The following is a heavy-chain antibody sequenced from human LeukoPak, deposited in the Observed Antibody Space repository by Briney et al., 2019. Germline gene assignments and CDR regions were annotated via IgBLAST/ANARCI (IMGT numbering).Heavy chain of an antibody. CDR1: GFVFGNYG. CDR2: KPFDGSNT. D-gene: IGHD2-2*01. V-gene: IGHV3-30*01. CDR3: VREPQGGYCTTTSCYLGGIDY. Sequence: GTSLRLSCAASGFVFGNYGFHWVRQAPGKGLEWVAVKPFDGSNTYYADSVKGRFTISRDNSKNMVYLQMNSLRAEDTALYYCVREPQGGYCTTTSCYLGGIDYWGQGTLVTVSS. J-gene: IGHJ4*02.